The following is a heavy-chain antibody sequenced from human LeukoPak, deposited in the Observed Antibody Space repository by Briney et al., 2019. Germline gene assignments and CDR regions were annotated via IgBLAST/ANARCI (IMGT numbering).Heavy chain of an antibody. V-gene: IGHV1-2*02. J-gene: IGHJ5*02. CDR3: ARVAYSSGWYRDNWFDP. Sequence: ASVKVSCKASGYTFTRYYMHWVRQAPGQGLEWMGWINPNSGGTNYAQKFQGRVTMTRDTSISTAYMELSRLRSDDTAVYYCARVAYSSGWYRDNWFDPWGQGTLVTVSS. CDR1: GYTFTRYY. CDR2: INPNSGGT. D-gene: IGHD6-19*01.